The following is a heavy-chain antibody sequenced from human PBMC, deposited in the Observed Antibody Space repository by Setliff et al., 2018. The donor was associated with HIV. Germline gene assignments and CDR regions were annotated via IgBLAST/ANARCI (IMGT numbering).Heavy chain of an antibody. J-gene: IGHJ5*02. V-gene: IGHV4-39*01. Sequence: LETLSLTCTVSGGSISNSRYYWSWIRQPPGKGLEWIGSIYYSGSTYYNPSLKSRVTISVDTSKNQFSLKLSSVTAADAAAYYCASRVYYYDSSGYLREEGFDPWGQGTLVTVSS. D-gene: IGHD3-22*01. CDR1: GGSISNSRYY. CDR2: IYYSGST. CDR3: ASRVYYYDSSGYLREEGFDP.